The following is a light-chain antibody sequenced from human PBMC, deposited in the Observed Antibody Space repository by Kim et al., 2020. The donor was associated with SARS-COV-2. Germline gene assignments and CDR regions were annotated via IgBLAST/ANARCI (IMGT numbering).Light chain of an antibody. CDR1: QSVSGI. Sequence: SVSPGGRATLACRASQSVSGILAWYQQKPGQAPRLLIYGASTRATGIPARFSGSGSGTEFTLTISSLQSEDFAVYYCQQYNNWPDSFGQGTKLEI. J-gene: IGKJ2*03. CDR3: QQYNNWPDS. CDR2: GAS. V-gene: IGKV3-15*01.